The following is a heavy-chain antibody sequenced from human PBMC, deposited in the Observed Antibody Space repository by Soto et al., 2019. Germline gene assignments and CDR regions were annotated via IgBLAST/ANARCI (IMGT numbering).Heavy chain of an antibody. CDR3: GRERDGTSWSSAEYLQH. J-gene: IGHJ1*01. CDR2: ISGYNGNT. V-gene: IGHV1-18*01. D-gene: IGHD6-13*01. CDR1: GYTFTTYG. Sequence: GASVKVSCKASGYTFTTYGIHWVRQAPGQGLEWMGWISGYNGNTNYAQKFQGRVTMTTDTSTTTAYMDLRSLRSDDTAVYYCGRERDGTSWSSAEYLQHWGQGTLVTV.